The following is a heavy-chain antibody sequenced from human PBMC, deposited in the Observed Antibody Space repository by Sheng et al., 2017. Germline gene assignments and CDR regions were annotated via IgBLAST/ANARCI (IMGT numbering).Heavy chain of an antibody. D-gene: IGHD2-8*01. CDR1: GGSISTVVTT. J-gene: IGHJ4*02. Sequence: QLQLQESGPGLVKPSETLSLTCTVSGGSISTVVTTGAGIRXPPGKGLEWIGSLYYSGTTYDSPSLKSRVTISADTSKNQFSLRPELCDRRRQAVYYCAKGTMVLTRNYYFDSWGQGTLVTVS. CDR2: LYYSGTT. CDR3: AKGTMVLTRNYYFDS. V-gene: IGHV4-39*01.